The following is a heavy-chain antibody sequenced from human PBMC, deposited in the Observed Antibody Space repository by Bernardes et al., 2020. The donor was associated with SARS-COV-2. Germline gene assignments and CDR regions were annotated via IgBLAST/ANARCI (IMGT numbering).Heavy chain of an antibody. CDR1: GDSIGGYY. J-gene: IGHJ4*02. Sequence: SETLSLTCSVSGDSIGGYYWSWIRQPPGKGLEWIGFIYYSGSTNYNPSLKSRVTISVDTSKDQFSLKLSSVTAADTAVYYCARTGTTSLTDLGRFDYWGQGTLVTVSS. V-gene: IGHV4-59*01. D-gene: IGHD1-7*01. CDR2: IYYSGST. CDR3: ARTGTTSLTDLGRFDY.